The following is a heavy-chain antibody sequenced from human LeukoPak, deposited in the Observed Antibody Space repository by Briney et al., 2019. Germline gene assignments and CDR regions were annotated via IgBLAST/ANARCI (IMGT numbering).Heavy chain of an antibody. J-gene: IGHJ4*02. D-gene: IGHD6-19*01. CDR2: IYYSGST. CDR3: AREAGARAVAAIDY. Sequence: SETLSLTCTVSGGSISSSSYYWGWIRQPPGKGLEWIGSIYYSGSTYYNPSLKSRVTISVDTSKNQFSLKLSSVTAADTAVYYCAREAGARAVAAIDYWGQGTLVTVSS. V-gene: IGHV4-39*07. CDR1: GGSISSSSYY.